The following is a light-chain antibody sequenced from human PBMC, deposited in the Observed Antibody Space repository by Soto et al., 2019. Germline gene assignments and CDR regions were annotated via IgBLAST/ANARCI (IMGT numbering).Light chain of an antibody. Sequence: QSVLTQPPSVSATPGQTVTISCSGSNSSIGNNCVSWYQQLPGTAPKLLIYDDDKRPSGIPDRFSGSKSGTSATLGITGFQTGDEADHYCGSWDSSLSAYVFGTGTKVTVL. V-gene: IGLV1-51*01. J-gene: IGLJ1*01. CDR2: DDD. CDR3: GSWDSSLSAYV. CDR1: NSSIGNNC.